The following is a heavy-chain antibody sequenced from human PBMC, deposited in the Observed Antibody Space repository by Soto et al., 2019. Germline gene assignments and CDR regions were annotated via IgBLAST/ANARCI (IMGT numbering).Heavy chain of an antibody. CDR2: VSHTGFS. CDR3: VKKTGGYRPFDD. Sequence: HVQLRESGPGLVKPSDTLSLTCAVSGFSISGDNWWGWIRQAPGKGLEWIGYVSHTGFSHYNPSLESRVTMSVDTSKNLFSLKLTSVPAVDTAVYYCVKKTGGYRPFDDWGQGTLVTVSS. J-gene: IGHJ4*02. V-gene: IGHV4-28*01. D-gene: IGHD2-8*02. CDR1: GFSISGDNW.